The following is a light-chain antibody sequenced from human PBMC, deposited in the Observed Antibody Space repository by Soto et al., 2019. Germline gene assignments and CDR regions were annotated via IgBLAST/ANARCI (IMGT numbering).Light chain of an antibody. CDR2: EVS. V-gene: IGLV2-14*01. J-gene: IGLJ1*01. CDR1: SSDVGGYNY. Sequence: QSALTQPASVSGSPAQSITISCTGTSSDVGGYNYVSWYQQHPGKAPKLMIYEVSNRPSGVSNRFSGSKSGNTASLTISGLQTEDEADYYCSSYTGSTTYVFGTGTKVIVL. CDR3: SSYTGSTTYV.